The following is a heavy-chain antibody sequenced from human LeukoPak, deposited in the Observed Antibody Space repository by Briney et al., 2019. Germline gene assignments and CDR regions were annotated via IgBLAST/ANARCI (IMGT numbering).Heavy chain of an antibody. V-gene: IGHV3-23*01. J-gene: IGHJ2*01. Sequence: GGSLRLSCAASGFTFSSYAMNWVRQAPGKGLECISAISGSGDSTHCADSVKGRFTISRDNSKNTLYLQMNSLRAEDTAVYYCARNVSGQYFDIWGRGTLVTVSS. CDR1: GFTFSSYA. CDR3: ARNVSGQYFDI. D-gene: IGHD2/OR15-2a*01. CDR2: ISGSGDST.